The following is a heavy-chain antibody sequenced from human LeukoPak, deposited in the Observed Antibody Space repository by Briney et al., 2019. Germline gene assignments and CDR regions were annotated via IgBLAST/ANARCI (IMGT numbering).Heavy chain of an antibody. D-gene: IGHD3-22*01. J-gene: IGHJ4*02. CDR1: GYTFTGYY. CDR2: INPNSGGT. Sequence: ASVKVSCKASGYTFTGYYMHWVRQAPGQGLEWMGWINPNSGGTNYAQKFQGRVTMTRDASISTAYMELSRLRSDDTAVYYCAREDSSGYWPGYWGQGTLVTVSS. V-gene: IGHV1-2*02. CDR3: AREDSSGYWPGY.